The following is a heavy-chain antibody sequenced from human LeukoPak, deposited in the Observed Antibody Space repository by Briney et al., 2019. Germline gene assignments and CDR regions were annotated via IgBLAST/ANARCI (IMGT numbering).Heavy chain of an antibody. V-gene: IGHV3-30*02. CDR1: GFTFSSYG. Sequence: GGSLRLSCAASGFTFSSYGIHWVLQAPGKGLEWVAFIQNDGNNKFYADSVKGRFTISRDNSENTLYLQMNSLRTEDTAIYHCAKDEIQGVVGAGPGYWGQGTLVTVSS. CDR2: IQNDGNNK. D-gene: IGHD1-26*01. CDR3: AKDEIQGVVGAGPGY. J-gene: IGHJ4*02.